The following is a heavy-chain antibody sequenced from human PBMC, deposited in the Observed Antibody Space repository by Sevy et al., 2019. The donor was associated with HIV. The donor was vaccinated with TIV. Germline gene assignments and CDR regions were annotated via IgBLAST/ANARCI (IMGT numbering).Heavy chain of an antibody. CDR2: ISYSGTNK. CDR1: GFTFTLYA. CDR3: ARVAVEYCTDNCYHRFDY. Sequence: GGCLRLSCAASGFTFTLYAIHWVRQAPGKGLEGVALISYSGTNKYYADSVKGRFTISRDDSKNTACLQMNNLRTDDTAVHYCARVAVEYCTDNCYHRFDYWGQGTQVLVSS. D-gene: IGHD2-8*02. V-gene: IGHV3-30*01. J-gene: IGHJ4*02.